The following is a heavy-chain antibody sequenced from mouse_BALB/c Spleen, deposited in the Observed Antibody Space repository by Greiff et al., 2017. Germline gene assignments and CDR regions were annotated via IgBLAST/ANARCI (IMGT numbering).Heavy chain of an antibody. CDR1: GFSLTSYG. V-gene: IGHV2-9*02. CDR3: ARDNYGYWYFDV. CDR2: IWAGGST. D-gene: IGHD1-1*01. J-gene: IGHJ1*01. Sequence: VQLQESGPGLVAPSQSLSITCTVSGFSLTSYGVHWVRQPPGKGLEWLGVIWAGGSTNYNSALMSRLSISKDNSKSQVFLKMNSLQTDDTAMYYCARDNYGYWYFDVWGAGTTVTVSS.